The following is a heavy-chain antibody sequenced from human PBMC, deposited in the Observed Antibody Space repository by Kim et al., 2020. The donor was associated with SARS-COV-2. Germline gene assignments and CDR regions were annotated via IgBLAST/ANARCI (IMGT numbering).Heavy chain of an antibody. J-gene: IGHJ4*02. CDR2: GGDP. Sequence: GGDPFSADALKGRFTISRDKSKRTLYLQMNSLRADDTAIYYCAKGHGDHWGQGTLVTVSS. CDR3: AKGHGDH. V-gene: IGHV3-23*01.